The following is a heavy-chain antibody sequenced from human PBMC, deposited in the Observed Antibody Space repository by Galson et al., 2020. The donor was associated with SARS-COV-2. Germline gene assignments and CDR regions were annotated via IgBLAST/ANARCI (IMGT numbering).Heavy chain of an antibody. J-gene: IGHJ4*02. CDR3: VRDGQTSSGWAFDY. Sequence: GESLKLSCAASGFTFSSHAMHWVRQAPGKGLEWVAQIFFDGSDKYYGDSVKGRFTISRDSSKNTVYLQMNNLRADDTAVYYCVRDGQTSSGWAFDYWGQGTLVTVSS. CDR1: GFTFSSHA. CDR2: IFFDGSDK. V-gene: IGHV3-33*01. D-gene: IGHD6-19*01.